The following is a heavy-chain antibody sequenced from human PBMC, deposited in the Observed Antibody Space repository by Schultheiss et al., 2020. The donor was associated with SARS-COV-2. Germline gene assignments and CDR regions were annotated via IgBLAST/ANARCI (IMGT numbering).Heavy chain of an antibody. CDR2: INPNSGGT. CDR3: ARVSYGSGWYRLDY. V-gene: IGHV1-2*02. J-gene: IGHJ4*02. Sequence: ASVKVSCKASGYTFTGYYMHWVRQAPGQGLEWMGWINPNSGGTKTTQKFQGRVTMTRDTSASTAYMELSRLRSDDTAVYYCARVSYGSGWYRLDYWGQGTLVTVSS. D-gene: IGHD6-19*01. CDR1: GYTFTGYY.